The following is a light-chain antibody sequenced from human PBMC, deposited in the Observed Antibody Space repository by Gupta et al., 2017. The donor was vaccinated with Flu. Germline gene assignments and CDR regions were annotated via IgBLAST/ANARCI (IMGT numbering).Light chain of an antibody. CDR1: SGDIGLNNY. CDR3: DSSTRSSTYV. V-gene: IGLV2-14*03. CDR2: DVS. Sequence: SALTQPASVSGSPGQSITISCTGTSGDIGLNNYVSWYQQHPGKAPKLLIFDVSDRPSGVSDRFSASKSGNTASLTISGLQAEDEAYYYCDSSTRSSTYVFGTGTTVTVL. J-gene: IGLJ1*01.